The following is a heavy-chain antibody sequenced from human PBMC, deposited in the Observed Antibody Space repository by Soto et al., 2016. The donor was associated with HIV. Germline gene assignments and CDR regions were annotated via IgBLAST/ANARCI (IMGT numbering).Heavy chain of an antibody. CDR1: GFTFSSYS. V-gene: IGHV3-21*01. CDR2: ISSSSSYI. Sequence: EVQLVESGGGLVKPGGSLRLSCAASGFTFSSYSMNWVRQAPGKGLEWVSSISSSSSYIYYADSVKGRFTISRDNAKNSLYLQMNSLRAEDTAVYYCARDPGTMVRGSAEIDYWGQGTLVTVSS. CDR3: ARDPGTMVRGSAEIDY. D-gene: IGHD3-10*01. J-gene: IGHJ4*02.